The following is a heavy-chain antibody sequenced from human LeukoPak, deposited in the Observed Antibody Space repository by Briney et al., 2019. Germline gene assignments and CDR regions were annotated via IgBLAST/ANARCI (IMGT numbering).Heavy chain of an antibody. J-gene: IGHJ4*02. CDR2: IYPDDSDT. Sequence: GESPKISCKGSGYRFSDYWIGWVRQMPGKGLEWMGIIYPDDSDTRYSPSYQGQVTFSADKSTSTAYLQWSSLKASDTAMYYCAKYYYDRSVGPFDYWGQGTLVTVSS. CDR1: GYRFSDYW. D-gene: IGHD3-22*01. V-gene: IGHV5-51*01. CDR3: AKYYYDRSVGPFDY.